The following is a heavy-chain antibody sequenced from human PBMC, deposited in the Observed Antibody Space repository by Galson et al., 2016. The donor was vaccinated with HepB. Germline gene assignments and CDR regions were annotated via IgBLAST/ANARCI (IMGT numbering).Heavy chain of an antibody. CDR3: ARDVTLAARRWETMFGLDV. Sequence: SVKVSCKASGGTFSSDAISWVRQAPGLGLEWMGVIIPIFGTTNYAQKFQGRVTITADKSTNTANMELSSLRSGDTAVYYCARDVTLAARRWETMFGLDVWGQGTTVTVSS. V-gene: IGHV1-69*06. J-gene: IGHJ6*02. D-gene: IGHD1-1*01. CDR1: GGTFSSDA. CDR2: IIPIFGTT.